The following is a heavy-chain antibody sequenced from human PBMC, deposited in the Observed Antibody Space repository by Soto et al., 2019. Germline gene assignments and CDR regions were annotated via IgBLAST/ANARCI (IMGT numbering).Heavy chain of an antibody. CDR1: GYTFTSYA. V-gene: IGHV1-3*01. J-gene: IGHJ4*02. CDR3: ARSERRDGYNFFYFDY. CDR2: INAGNGNT. Sequence: GASVKVSCKASGYTFTSYAMHWVRQAPGQRLEWMGWINAGNGNTKYSQKFQGRVTITRDTSASTAYMELSSLRSEDTAVYYCARSERRDGYNFFYFDYWGQGALVTSPQ. D-gene: IGHD5-12*01.